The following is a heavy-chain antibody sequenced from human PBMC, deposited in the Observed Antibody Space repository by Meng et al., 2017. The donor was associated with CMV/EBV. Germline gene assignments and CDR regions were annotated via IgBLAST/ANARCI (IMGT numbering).Heavy chain of an antibody. CDR2: IYHSGST. CDR1: GGSISSSNW. CDR3: ASRVDCSGTSCYVGYYGMDV. J-gene: IGHJ6*02. Sequence: SETLSLTCAVSGGSISSSNWWSWVRQPPGKGLEWIGEIYHSGSTNYNPSLKSRVTISVDKSKNQFSLKLSSVTAADTAVYYCASRVDCSGTSCYVGYYGMDVWGQGTTVTVSS. V-gene: IGHV4-4*02. D-gene: IGHD2-2*01.